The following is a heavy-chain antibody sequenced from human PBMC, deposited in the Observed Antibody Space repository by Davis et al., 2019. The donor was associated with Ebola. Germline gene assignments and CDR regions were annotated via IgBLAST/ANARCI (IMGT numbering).Heavy chain of an antibody. Sequence: GGSLRLSCAASAFTFSDYYMSWISQAPGKGLEWVSYISSSSSTIYYADSVKGRFTISRDNAKNSLYLQMNSLRDEDTAVYYCARYIIVDYGFDYWGQGTLVTVSS. CDR1: AFTFSDYY. CDR2: ISSSSSTI. V-gene: IGHV3-11*04. CDR3: ARYIIVDYGFDY. J-gene: IGHJ4*02. D-gene: IGHD4-17*01.